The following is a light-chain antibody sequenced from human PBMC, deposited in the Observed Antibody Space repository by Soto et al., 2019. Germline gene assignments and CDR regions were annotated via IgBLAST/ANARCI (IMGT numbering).Light chain of an antibody. CDR2: GNS. CDR3: QSYDSSLSGSGV. J-gene: IGLJ1*01. CDR1: SSNIGAGYD. Sequence: QSALTQPPSVSGGPGQRVTSSCTGSSSNIGAGYDVHWYQQLPGTAPKLLIYGNSNRPSGVPDRFSGSKSGTSASLAITGLQAEDEADYYCQSYDSSLSGSGVFGTGTKVTVL. V-gene: IGLV1-40*01.